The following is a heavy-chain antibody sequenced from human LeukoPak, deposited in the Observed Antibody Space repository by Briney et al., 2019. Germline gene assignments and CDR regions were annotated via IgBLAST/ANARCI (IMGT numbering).Heavy chain of an antibody. CDR1: GGSISRYY. Sequence: SETLSLTCTVSGGSISRYYWSWIRQPPGKGLEWIGYIYATGSTNYNPSLKSQVPISVDTSKNQFPPNLRSVTAADTAVYCCARHGSVRSPLGPWGQGTLVTVSS. V-gene: IGHV4-4*09. CDR2: IYATGST. J-gene: IGHJ5*02. D-gene: IGHD3-10*01. CDR3: ARHGSVRSPLGP.